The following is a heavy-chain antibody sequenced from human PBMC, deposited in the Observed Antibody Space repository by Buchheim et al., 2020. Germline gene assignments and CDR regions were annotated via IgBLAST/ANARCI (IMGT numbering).Heavy chain of an antibody. V-gene: IGHV3-30-3*01. CDR1: GFTFSSYA. CDR2: ISYDGSNK. J-gene: IGHJ4*02. D-gene: IGHD5-24*01. Sequence: QVQLVESGGGVVQPGRSLRLSCAASGFTFSSYAMHWVRQAPGKGLEWVAVISYDGSNKYYADSVKGRFTISRDNSKNTLYLQMNSLRAEDTAVYYCARDLGRDGYNEKIDYWGQGTL. CDR3: ARDLGRDGYNEKIDY.